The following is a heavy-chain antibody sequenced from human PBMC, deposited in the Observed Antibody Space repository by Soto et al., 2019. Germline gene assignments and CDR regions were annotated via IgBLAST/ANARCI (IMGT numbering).Heavy chain of an antibody. J-gene: IGHJ3*02. CDR1: GFTVSSHA. Sequence: EVQVLESGGGLVQPGGSLRLSCEGSGFTVSSHAMTWIRQAPGKGPEWVSTVTADGGTYYADSVKGRFAMSRDTSENTLNLQTNSLGAEDTAGYYCAPHVSCSGGSCQYDAFAIRGQGTMVTVSS. CDR3: APHVSCSGGSCQYDAFAI. D-gene: IGHD2-15*01. CDR2: VTADGGT. V-gene: IGHV3-23*01.